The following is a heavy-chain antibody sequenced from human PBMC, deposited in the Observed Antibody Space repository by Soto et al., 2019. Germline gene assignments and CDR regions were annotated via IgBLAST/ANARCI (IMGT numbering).Heavy chain of an antibody. CDR2: IIPIFGTA. Sequence: QVQLVQSGAAVKKPGSSVKVSCKASGGTFSSYAISWVRQAPGQGLEWMGGIIPIFGTANYAQKFQGRVTITADRSTSTGYMELSSLRSEDTAVYYCALVVYALGGVGFDYWGQGTLVTVSS. V-gene: IGHV1-69*06. CDR3: ALVVYALGGVGFDY. D-gene: IGHD2-8*02. CDR1: GGTFSSYA. J-gene: IGHJ4*02.